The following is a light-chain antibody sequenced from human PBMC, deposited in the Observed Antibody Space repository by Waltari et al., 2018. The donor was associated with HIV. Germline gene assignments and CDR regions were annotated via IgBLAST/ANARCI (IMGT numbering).Light chain of an antibody. CDR3: QSYDSSLSGVV. CDR2: VHS. Sequence: QSVLTQPPSVSGAPGQRVTISCTGSSSNIGAGFDVHWYQPLPGTAPKLLIYVHSNRPSGVPGRFSASKSGTSASLAITGLQAEDEADYYCQSYDSSLSGVVFGGGTTLTVL. CDR1: SSNIGAGFD. J-gene: IGLJ3*02. V-gene: IGLV1-40*01.